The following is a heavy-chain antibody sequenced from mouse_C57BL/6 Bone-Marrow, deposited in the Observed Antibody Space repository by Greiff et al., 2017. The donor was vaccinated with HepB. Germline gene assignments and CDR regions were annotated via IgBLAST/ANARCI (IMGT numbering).Heavy chain of an antibody. V-gene: IGHV1-64*01. CDR3: ARGATVVADYWYFDV. CDR2: IHPNSGST. J-gene: IGHJ1*03. CDR1: GYTFTSYW. D-gene: IGHD1-1*01. Sequence: QVQLQQPGAELVKPGASVKLSCKASGYTFTSYWMHWVKQRPGQGLEWIGMIHPNSGSTNYNEKFKSKATLTVDKSSSTAYMQLSSLTSEDSAVYYGARGATVVADYWYFDVWGTGNTVTVSS.